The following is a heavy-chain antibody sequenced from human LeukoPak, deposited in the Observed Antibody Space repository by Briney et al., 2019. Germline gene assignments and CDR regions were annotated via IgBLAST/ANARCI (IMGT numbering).Heavy chain of an antibody. D-gene: IGHD3-9*01. V-gene: IGHV1-2*02. CDR2: INPNSGGT. J-gene: IGHJ4*02. CDR1: GYTFTGYY. CDR3: ARALVLEFDY. Sequence: GASVKVSCKASGYTFTGYYIHWVRQAPGQGLEWMGWINPNSGGTNYAQKFQGRVTMTRDTSISTAYMELSGLRSDDTAVYYCARALVLEFDYWGQGTLVTVSS.